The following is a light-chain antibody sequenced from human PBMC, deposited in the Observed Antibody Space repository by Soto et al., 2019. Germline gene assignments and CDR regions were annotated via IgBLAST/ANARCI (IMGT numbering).Light chain of an antibody. CDR3: QQSNNWPYT. CDR2: GAS. CDR1: QSVSTN. J-gene: IGKJ2*01. Sequence: EIVLTQSPGTLSVSPGERANLSCRASQSVSTNLAWFQQKPGQAPSLRIYGASTRATGIPARFSGSGSGTEFTLTINRLQSEDLAVYYCQQSNNWPYTFGQGTKLEV. V-gene: IGKV3-15*01.